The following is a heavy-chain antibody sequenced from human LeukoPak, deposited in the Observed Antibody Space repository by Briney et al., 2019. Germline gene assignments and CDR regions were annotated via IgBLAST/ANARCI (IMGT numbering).Heavy chain of an antibody. Sequence: SENLSLTCTVSGGSISSSSYYWGWIRQPPGKGLEWIGSIYYSGSTYYNPSLKSRVTISVDTSKNQFSLKLSSVTAADTAVYYCARSPLNYYDSSGYHDAFDIWGQGTMVTVSS. CDR3: ARSPLNYYDSSGYHDAFDI. CDR2: IYYSGST. V-gene: IGHV4-39*01. CDR1: GGSISSSSYY. D-gene: IGHD3-22*01. J-gene: IGHJ3*02.